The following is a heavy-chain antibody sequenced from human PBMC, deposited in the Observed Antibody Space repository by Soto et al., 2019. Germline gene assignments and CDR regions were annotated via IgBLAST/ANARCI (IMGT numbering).Heavy chain of an antibody. CDR2: ISWDGGST. CDR1: GFTFGDYA. D-gene: IGHD5-18*01. V-gene: IGHV3-43D*04. Sequence: GGSLRLSCAASGFTFGDYAMHWVRQAPGKGLEWVSLISWDGGSTYYADSVKGRFTISRDNSKNSLYLQMNSLRAEDTALYYCAKDIVPDTAMVRYYYGMDVWGQGTTVTVSS. J-gene: IGHJ6*02. CDR3: AKDIVPDTAMVRYYYGMDV.